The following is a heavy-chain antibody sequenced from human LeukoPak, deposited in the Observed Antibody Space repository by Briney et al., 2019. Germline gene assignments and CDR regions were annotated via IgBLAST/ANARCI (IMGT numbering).Heavy chain of an antibody. J-gene: IGHJ6*02. V-gene: IGHV3-74*01. Sequence: GGSLRLSCAASGFTFSSYWMHWLRQERQRGLVWVSRISTDGSSRSYADSVKGRFTISRDNGKNTLYLQMNSLRAEDTAVYYCASYLTSIPSGMDVWGQGATVTVSS. CDR2: ISTDGSSR. CDR3: ASYLTSIPSGMDV. CDR1: GFTFSSYW. D-gene: IGHD2/OR15-2a*01.